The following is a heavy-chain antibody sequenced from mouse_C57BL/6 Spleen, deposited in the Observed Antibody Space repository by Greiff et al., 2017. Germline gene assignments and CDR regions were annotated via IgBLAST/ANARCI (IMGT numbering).Heavy chain of an antibody. CDR2: ISDGGSYT. CDR3: ARDDYDGGFAY. CDR1: GFTFSSYA. J-gene: IGHJ3*01. Sequence: EVQLVESGGGLVKPGGSLKLSCAASGFTFSSYAMSWVRQTPEKRLEWVATISDGGSYTYYPDNVKGRFTISRDNAKNNLYLQMSHLKSEDTAMYYCARDDYDGGFAYWGQGTLVTVSA. V-gene: IGHV5-4*01. D-gene: IGHD2-4*01.